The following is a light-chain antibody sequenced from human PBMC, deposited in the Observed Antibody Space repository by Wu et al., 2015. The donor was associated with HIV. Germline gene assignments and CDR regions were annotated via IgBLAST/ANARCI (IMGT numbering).Light chain of an antibody. J-gene: IGKJ3*01. Sequence: DIQMTQSPSSLSASVGDRVSITCRASQRIGRYLNWYQHKPGKAPKLLIYDASSSQSGAPSRFSGSGFGTDFTLSISSLQPEDFATYYCQQSYSSPFDFGPGTKVDIK. CDR1: QRIGRY. CDR3: QQSYSSPFD. CDR2: DAS. V-gene: IGKV1-39*01.